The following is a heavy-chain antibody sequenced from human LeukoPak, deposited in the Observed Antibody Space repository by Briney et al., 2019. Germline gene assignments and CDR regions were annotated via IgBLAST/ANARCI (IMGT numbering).Heavy chain of an antibody. J-gene: IGHJ4*02. CDR2: MNPNSGNT. D-gene: IGHD3-22*01. CDR1: GYTFTSYD. CDR3: AREDDSSGYPPFDY. Sequence: ASVKVSCKASGYTFTSYDINWVRQATGQGLEWMGWMNPNSGNTGYAQKFQGRVTITADKSTSTAYMELSSLRSEDTAVYYCAREDDSSGYPPFDYWGQGTLVTVSS. V-gene: IGHV1-8*01.